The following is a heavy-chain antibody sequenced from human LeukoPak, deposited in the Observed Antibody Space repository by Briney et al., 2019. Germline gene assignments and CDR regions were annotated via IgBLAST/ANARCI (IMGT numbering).Heavy chain of an antibody. CDR1: GFTFSSYA. CDR2: ISYDGSNK. CDR3: VSQGALSGDSGMAIDD. V-gene: IGHV3-30*10. Sequence: GRSLRLSCAASGFTFSSYAMHWVRQAPGKGLGWVAVISYDGSNKYYTGSAKGRFTFSRNNPKNTLYLQSNNLSAENPAVNSFVSQGALSGDSGMAIDDWGQGTLVTVS. D-gene: IGHD7-27*01. J-gene: IGHJ4*02.